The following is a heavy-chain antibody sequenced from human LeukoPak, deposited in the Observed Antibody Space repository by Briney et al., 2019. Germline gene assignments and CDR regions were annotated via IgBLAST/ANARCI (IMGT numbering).Heavy chain of an antibody. D-gene: IGHD3-3*01. V-gene: IGHV4-34*01. J-gene: IGHJ6*02. Sequence: PSETLSPTCAVYGGSFSGYYWSWIRQPPGKGLEWIGEINHSGSTNYNPSLKSRVTISVDTSKNQFSLKLSSVTAADTAVYYCARGRRYYDFWSGYYPSDEDYYYYYGMDVWGQGTTVTVSS. CDR1: GGSFSGYY. CDR3: ARGRRYYDFWSGYYPSDEDYYYYYGMDV. CDR2: INHSGST.